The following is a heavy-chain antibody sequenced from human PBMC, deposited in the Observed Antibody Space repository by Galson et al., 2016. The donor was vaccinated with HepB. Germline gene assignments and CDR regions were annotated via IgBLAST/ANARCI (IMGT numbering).Heavy chain of an antibody. V-gene: IGHV3-21*01. Sequence: SLRLSCAASQVNLSLSRMAWVRQAPGRGLEWVSSIGDSTSYIFYADSVRGRFTISRDNAKKSMHLQMDSLRVEDTATYYCVRIGEEANWPKYFDLWGQGIVVTVSS. J-gene: IGHJ4*02. CDR2: IGDSTSYI. CDR1: QVNLSLSR. CDR3: VRIGEEANWPKYFDL. D-gene: IGHD3-10*01.